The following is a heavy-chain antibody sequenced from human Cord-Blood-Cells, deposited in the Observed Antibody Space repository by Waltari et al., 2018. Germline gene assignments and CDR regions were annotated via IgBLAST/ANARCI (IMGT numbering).Heavy chain of an antibody. CDR2: IIPILGTA. J-gene: IGHJ1*01. CDR1: GGTFSSYA. D-gene: IGHD3-3*01. V-gene: IGHV1-69*06. Sequence: QVQLVQSGAEVTKPGSSVKVSCKASGGTFSSYAISWVRQAPAQGLEWMGGIIPILGTANYAQKFQGRVTITADKSTSTAYMELSSLRSEDTAVYYCARGKGTIFGVVILQKQDFQHWGQGTLVTVSS. CDR3: ARGKGTIFGVVILQKQDFQH.